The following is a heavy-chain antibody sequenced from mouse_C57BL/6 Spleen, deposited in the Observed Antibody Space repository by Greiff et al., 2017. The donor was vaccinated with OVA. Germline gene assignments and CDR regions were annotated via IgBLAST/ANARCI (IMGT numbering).Heavy chain of an antibody. Sequence: QVQLKESGPGLVAPSQSLSITCTVSGFSLTSYAISWVRQPPGKGLEWLGVIWTGGGTTYNSALKSRLSISKDNSKSQVFLKMNSLQTDDTARYYCARNPHYYGSSYWYFDGWGTGTTVTVSS. CDR3: ARNPHYYGSSYWYFDG. J-gene: IGHJ1*03. CDR1: GFSLTSYA. CDR2: IWTGGGT. D-gene: IGHD1-1*01. V-gene: IGHV2-9-1*01.